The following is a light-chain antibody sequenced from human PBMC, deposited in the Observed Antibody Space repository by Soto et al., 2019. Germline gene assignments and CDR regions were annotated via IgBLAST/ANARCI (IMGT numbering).Light chain of an antibody. CDR1: QGIRND. CDR2: KAS. J-gene: IGKJ1*01. CDR3: LQDYDYPRT. V-gene: IGKV1-6*01. Sequence: GSRVTITCRASQGIRNDLGWYQQKAGKAPKLLIYKASRLQSGVPSRFSGRGSGTDFTLTISSLQPEDFATYYFLQDYDYPRTFGQGTKV.